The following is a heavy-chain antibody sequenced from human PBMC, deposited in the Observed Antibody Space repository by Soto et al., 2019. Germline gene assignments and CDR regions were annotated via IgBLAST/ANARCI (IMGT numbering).Heavy chain of an antibody. Sequence: GGPLRLSCAASGFTSSDYYMSWIRQAPGKGLEWVTYISSSGSTIYYADYVQGRFTISRDNAKNSLYLQMNSLRAEDTAVYYYARIKGGITIFGVVLPPLDYRGQGTLVTVSS. CDR3: ARIKGGITIFGVVLPPLDY. J-gene: IGHJ4*02. CDR2: ISSSGSTI. D-gene: IGHD3-3*01. V-gene: IGHV3-11*01. CDR1: GFTSSDYY.